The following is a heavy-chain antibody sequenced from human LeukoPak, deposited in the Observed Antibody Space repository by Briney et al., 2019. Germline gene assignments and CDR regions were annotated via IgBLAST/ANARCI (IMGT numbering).Heavy chain of an antibody. D-gene: IGHD5-12*01. CDR3: ARAFSSGYDRWIYYFDY. Sequence: SVKVSCKASGGTFSSYAISWVRQAPGQGLEWMGGIIPIFGTANYAQKFQGRVTITADKSTSTAYMELSSLRSEDTAVYHCARAFSSGYDRWIYYFDYWGQGTLVTVSS. CDR2: IIPIFGTA. J-gene: IGHJ4*02. CDR1: GGTFSSYA. V-gene: IGHV1-69*06.